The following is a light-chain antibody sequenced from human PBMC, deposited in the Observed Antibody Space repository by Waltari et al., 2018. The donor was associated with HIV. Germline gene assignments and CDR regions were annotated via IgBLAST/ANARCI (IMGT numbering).Light chain of an antibody. CDR1: QSVSSN. J-gene: IGKJ1*01. V-gene: IGKV3-15*01. Sequence: EIVMTQSPATLSVSPGERATLSCRASQSVSSNLAWYQQKPGQAPRLLIYGASTRATGIPARFSGSGSGTEFTLTISSLQSEDSAVYDCQQYDNWPKTFGQGTKVEIK. CDR3: QQYDNWPKT. CDR2: GAS.